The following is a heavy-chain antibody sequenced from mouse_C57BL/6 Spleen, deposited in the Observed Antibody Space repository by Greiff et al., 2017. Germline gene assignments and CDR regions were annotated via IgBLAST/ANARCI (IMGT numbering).Heavy chain of an antibody. Sequence: EVQVVESEGGLVQPGSSMKLSCTASGFTFSDYYMAWVRQVPEKGLEWVANINYDGSSTYYLDSLKSRFIISRDNAKNILYLQMSSLKSEDTATYYCARVHGSSFYFDYWGQGTTLTVSS. D-gene: IGHD1-1*01. CDR2: INYDGSST. V-gene: IGHV5-16*01. CDR1: GFTFSDYY. CDR3: ARVHGSSFYFDY. J-gene: IGHJ2*01.